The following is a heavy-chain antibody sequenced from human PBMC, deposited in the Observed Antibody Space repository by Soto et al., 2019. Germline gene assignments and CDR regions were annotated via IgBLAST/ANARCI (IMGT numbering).Heavy chain of an antibody. CDR1: GGSVSSGNYY. J-gene: IGHJ4*02. Sequence: ASETLSLTCTVSGGSVSSGNYYWGWIRQHPGKGLEWIGYIYYSGSPYYNPSLKSRVTISVDTSKNQFSLKLSSVTAADTAVYYWARDSDTVTTSTFDYWGQGTLVTVSS. V-gene: IGHV4-31*03. D-gene: IGHD4-17*01. CDR2: IYYSGSP. CDR3: ARDSDTVTTSTFDY.